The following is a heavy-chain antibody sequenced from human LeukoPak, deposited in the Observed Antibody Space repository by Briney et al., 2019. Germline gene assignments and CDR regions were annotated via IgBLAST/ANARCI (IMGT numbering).Heavy chain of an antibody. CDR3: ARESHYDSSGYYYGVYYFDY. CDR1: GGSISSSSYY. D-gene: IGHD3-22*01. V-gene: IGHV4-30-4*08. CDR2: IYYSGST. Sequence: SETLSLTCTVSGGSISSSSYYWGWIRQPPGKGLEWIGYIYYSGSTYYNPSLKSRVTISVDTSKNQFSLKLSSVTAADTAVYYCARESHYDSSGYYYGVYYFDYWGQGTLVTVSS. J-gene: IGHJ4*02.